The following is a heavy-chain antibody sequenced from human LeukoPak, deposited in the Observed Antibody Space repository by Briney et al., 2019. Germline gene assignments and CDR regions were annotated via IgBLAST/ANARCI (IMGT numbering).Heavy chain of an antibody. D-gene: IGHD3-9*01. J-gene: IGHJ4*02. CDR3: ARGHYYTDMLTNYWVRYFDY. CDR2: VWSDGTTK. V-gene: IGHV3-33*01. Sequence: GRSLRLSCAASGFTFSNYGMHWVRQAPGKGLEWVAVVWSDGTTKNNADPVKGRFTISRDNSKNTLYMQMNSLRAEDTAVYYCARGHYYTDMLTNYWVRYFDYWGQGTLVTVSS. CDR1: GFTFSNYG.